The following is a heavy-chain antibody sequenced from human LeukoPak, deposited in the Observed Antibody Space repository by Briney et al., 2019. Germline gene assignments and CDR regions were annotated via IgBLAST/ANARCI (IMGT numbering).Heavy chain of an antibody. Sequence: SETLSLTCTVSGGSISSGGYYWSWIRRHPGKGLEWIGYIYYSGSTYYNPSLKSRATISVDTSKNQFSLKLSSVTAADTAVYYCARDRLFYGMEPNYYYYGMDVWGQGTTVTVSS. CDR2: IYYSGST. J-gene: IGHJ6*02. CDR1: GGSISSGGYY. V-gene: IGHV4-31*03. CDR3: ARDRLFYGMEPNYYYYGMDV. D-gene: IGHD1-14*01.